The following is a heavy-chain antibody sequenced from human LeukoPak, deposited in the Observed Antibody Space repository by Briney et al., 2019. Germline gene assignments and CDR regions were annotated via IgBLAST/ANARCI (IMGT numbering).Heavy chain of an antibody. D-gene: IGHD4-17*01. CDR3: AGSTVTTYQDAFDI. CDR2: IYSSGST. V-gene: IGHV4-4*07. CDR1: GGSISIYY. Sequence: SETLSLTCTVSGGSISIYYWSWIRQPAGKGLEWIGRIYSSGSTNYNPSLKSRVTMSVDTSKNQFSLKLSSVTAADTAVYYCAGSTVTTYQDAFDIWGQGTMVTVSS. J-gene: IGHJ3*02.